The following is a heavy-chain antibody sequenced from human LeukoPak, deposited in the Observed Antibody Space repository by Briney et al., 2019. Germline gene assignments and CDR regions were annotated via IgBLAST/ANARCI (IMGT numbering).Heavy chain of an antibody. J-gene: IGHJ4*02. CDR1: GFTFSHFW. D-gene: IGHD2-15*01. V-gene: IGHV3-7*01. CDR3: AREDGYCSGGNCYSYFDS. CDR2: IKKTGSET. Sequence: GGSLRLSCAASGFTFSHFWMSWVRKAPGKGLEWVAYIKKTGSETYYVDSVKGRFTITRDNTRNSLFLQMYSLRAEDTAVYFCAREDGYCSGGNCYSYFDSWGQGTLVTVSS.